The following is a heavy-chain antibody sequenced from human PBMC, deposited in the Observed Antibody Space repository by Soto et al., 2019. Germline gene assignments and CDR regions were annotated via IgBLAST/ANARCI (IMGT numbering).Heavy chain of an antibody. CDR1: GYTFTSYY. D-gene: IGHD2-8*01. V-gene: IGHV1-46*03. CDR2: INPSGGST. J-gene: IGHJ3*02. CDR3: ALDRWYTHPRDAFDR. Sequence: ASVKVSCKASGYTFTSYYMHWVRQAPGQGLEWMGIINPSGGSTSYAQKFQGRVTMTRDTSTSTVYMELSSLRSEDTAVYYCALDRWYTHPRDAFDRRGQGTMDTVSS.